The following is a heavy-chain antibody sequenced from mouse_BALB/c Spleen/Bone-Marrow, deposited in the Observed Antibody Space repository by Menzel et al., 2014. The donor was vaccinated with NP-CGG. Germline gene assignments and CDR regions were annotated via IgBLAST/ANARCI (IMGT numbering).Heavy chain of an antibody. J-gene: IGHJ2*01. V-gene: IGHV1-63*02. D-gene: IGHD4-1*01. CDR1: GYTFTNYW. CDR2: IYPGGGYT. CDR3: ARRGTGVDY. Sequence: QVQLQQSGAELVRPGTSVKISCKASGYTFTNYWLGWVKQRPGHGLEWIGDIYPGGGYTNYNEKFKGKATLTADTSTSTAFMQRSSLTSEDSAVYFCARRGTGVDYWGQGTTLTVSS.